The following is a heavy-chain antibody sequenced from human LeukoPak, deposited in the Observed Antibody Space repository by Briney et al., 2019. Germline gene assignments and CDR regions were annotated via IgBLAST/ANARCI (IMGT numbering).Heavy chain of an antibody. Sequence: GASVKVSCKASGYTFTSFGISWVRQAPGQGLEWMGWVSSYNGNTNYAQKLQGRVTMTADTSTSTAYMELRSLRSDDTAVYYCARTKAVAYYYYGMDVWDQGTTVTVSS. CDR3: ARTKAVAYYYYGMDV. D-gene: IGHD6-19*01. CDR2: VSSYNGNT. J-gene: IGHJ6*02. CDR1: GYTFTSFG. V-gene: IGHV1-18*01.